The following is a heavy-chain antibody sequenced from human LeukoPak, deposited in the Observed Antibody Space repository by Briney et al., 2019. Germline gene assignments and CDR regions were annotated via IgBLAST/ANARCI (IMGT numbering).Heavy chain of an antibody. Sequence: GASVKVSCKASAYTFSSYLIHWVRQAPGQGLEWMGRIIPILGIANYAQKFQGRVTITADKSTSTAYMELSSLRSEDTAVYYCARVPFGVTDRGNWGQGTLVTVSS. CDR1: AYTFSSYL. V-gene: IGHV1-69*04. D-gene: IGHD3-10*01. CDR2: IIPILGIA. J-gene: IGHJ4*02. CDR3: ARVPFGVTDRGN.